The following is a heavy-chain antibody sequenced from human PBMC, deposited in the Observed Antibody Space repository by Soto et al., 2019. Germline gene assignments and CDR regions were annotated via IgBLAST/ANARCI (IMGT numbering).Heavy chain of an antibody. CDR2: LNQDGSEE. CDR1: GFTFRSYW. D-gene: IGHD3-3*01. J-gene: IGHJ4*02. Sequence: SLRLSCATSGFTFRSYWMSWVRQAPGKGLEWVANLNQDGSEEQYVDSVKGRFTVSRDNSKNTLYLQMNSLRAEDTAVYYCAKDTRITRFLEWLLFRPLDYWGQGTLVTVSS. V-gene: IGHV3-7*03. CDR3: AKDTRITRFLEWLLFRPLDY.